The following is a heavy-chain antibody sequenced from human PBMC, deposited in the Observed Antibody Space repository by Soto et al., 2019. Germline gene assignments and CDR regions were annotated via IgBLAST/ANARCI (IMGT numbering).Heavy chain of an antibody. CDR3: ASAGYRYASDYYCMEG. CDR1: GYTFTSYP. D-gene: IGHD2-2*01. Sequence: ASVQVSCKASGYTFTSYPTHWVRQAPGQRLEWMGWIDAGNGNTKYSQKFRGRVTFTTDTNASTAYMDLRSLRSEDTAVYYCASAGYRYASDYYCMEGWGQGTTVIVS. V-gene: IGHV1-3*01. J-gene: IGHJ6*01. CDR2: IDAGNGNT.